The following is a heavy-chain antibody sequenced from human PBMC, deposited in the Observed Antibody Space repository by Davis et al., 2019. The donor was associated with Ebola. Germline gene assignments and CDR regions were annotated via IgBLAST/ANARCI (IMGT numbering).Heavy chain of an antibody. D-gene: IGHD3-3*01. J-gene: IGHJ6*03. CDR1: GGSFSGYY. CDR3: ARVRATIFGVGAGGGYYYYMDV. Sequence: SETLSLTCAVYGGSFSGYYWSWIRQPPGKGLEWIGEINHSGSTNYNPSLKSRVTISVDTSKNQFSLKLSSVTAADTAVYYCARVRATIFGVGAGGGYYYYMDVWGKGTTVTVSS. CDR2: INHSGST. V-gene: IGHV4-34*01.